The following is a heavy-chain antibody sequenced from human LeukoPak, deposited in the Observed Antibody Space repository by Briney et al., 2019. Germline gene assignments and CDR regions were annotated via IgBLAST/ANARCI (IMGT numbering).Heavy chain of an antibody. Sequence: ASVKVSCKASGYTFTGYYMHWVRQAPGQGLEWMGWINPNSGGTNYAQKFQGRVTMTRDTSIGTAYMELSRLRSDDTAVYYCARGPLYSSSWLDYWGQGTLVTVSS. J-gene: IGHJ4*02. V-gene: IGHV1-2*02. D-gene: IGHD6-13*01. CDR1: GYTFTGYY. CDR3: ARGPLYSSSWLDY. CDR2: INPNSGGT.